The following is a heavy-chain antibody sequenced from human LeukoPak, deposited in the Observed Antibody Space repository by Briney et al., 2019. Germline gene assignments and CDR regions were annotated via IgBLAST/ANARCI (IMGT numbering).Heavy chain of an antibody. CDR1: GYIFTNYY. CDR3: ARDERYDSSGYPFDY. D-gene: IGHD3-22*01. CDR2: INPSGGNT. J-gene: IGHJ4*02. V-gene: IGHV1-46*01. Sequence: ASVKVSCKASGYIFTNYYMHWVRQAPGQGLEWMGIINPSGGNTNYAQRFQGRLTMTRDMSITTAYMELSRLRSDDTAVYYCARDERYDSSGYPFDYWGQGTLVTVSS.